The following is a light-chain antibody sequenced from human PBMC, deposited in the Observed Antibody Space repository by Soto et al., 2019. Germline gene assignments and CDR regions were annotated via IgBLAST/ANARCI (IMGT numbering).Light chain of an antibody. J-gene: IGKJ4*01. Sequence: EIVMTQSPVTLSVSPGEGATLSCRASQSVGSDLAWYHQKPGQPPRLLISGVSTGATGIPARFSGSGSGTEFTLTISSLQSEDFAVYYCQQYNKWPLTFGGGTKVEIK. CDR2: GVS. CDR1: QSVGSD. V-gene: IGKV3-15*01. CDR3: QQYNKWPLT.